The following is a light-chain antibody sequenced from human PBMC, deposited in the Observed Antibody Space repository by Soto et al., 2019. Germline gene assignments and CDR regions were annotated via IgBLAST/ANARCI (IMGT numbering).Light chain of an antibody. CDR1: SSDVGGYNY. Sequence: QSVLTQPASVSGSPGQSITISCTGTSSDVGGYNYVSWYQQHLGKAPKLMIYEVSNRPLGVSNRFSGSKSGNTASLTISGLQAEDEADYYCTSYTSSSTLDVFGTGTKVTVL. V-gene: IGLV2-14*01. J-gene: IGLJ1*01. CDR3: TSYTSSSTLDV. CDR2: EVS.